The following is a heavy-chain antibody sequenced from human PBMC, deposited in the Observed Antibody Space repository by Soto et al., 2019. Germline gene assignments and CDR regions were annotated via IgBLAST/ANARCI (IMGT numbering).Heavy chain of an antibody. CDR2: IYYSGST. D-gene: IGHD3-3*01. CDR1: GGSISSYY. CDR3: ARTYYDFWSGYWGSISWFDP. V-gene: IGHV4-59*08. J-gene: IGHJ5*02. Sequence: PSETLSLTCTVSGGSISSYYWSWIRQPPGKGLEWIGYIYYSGSTNYNPSLKSRVTISVDTSKNQFSLKLSSVTAADTAVYYCARTYYDFWSGYWGSISWFDPWGQGTLVTVSS.